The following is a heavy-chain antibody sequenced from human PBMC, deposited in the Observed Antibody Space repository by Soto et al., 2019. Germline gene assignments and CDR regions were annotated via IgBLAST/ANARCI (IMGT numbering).Heavy chain of an antibody. CDR3: ATDNNCTNGVCYMGYYYYMDV. CDR1: GFTFSSYS. J-gene: IGHJ6*03. V-gene: IGHV3-21*01. Sequence: EVQLVESGGGLVKPGGSLRLSCAASGFTFSSYSMNWVRQAPGKGLEWVSSISSSSSYIYYADSVKGRFTISRDNAKNSLYLQMNSLRAEDTAVYYCATDNNCTNGVCYMGYYYYMDVWGKGTTVTVSS. D-gene: IGHD2-8*01. CDR2: ISSSSSYI.